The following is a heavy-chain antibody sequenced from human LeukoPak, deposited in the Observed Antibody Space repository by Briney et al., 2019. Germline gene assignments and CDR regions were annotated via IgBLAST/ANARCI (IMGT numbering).Heavy chain of an antibody. V-gene: IGHV3-30-3*01. J-gene: IGHJ4*02. D-gene: IGHD3-22*01. CDR2: ISYDGSNK. Sequence: PGGSLRLSCAASGFTFSSYAMHWVRQAPGKGLKWVAVISYDGSNKYYADSVKGRFTISRDNSKNTLYLQMNSLRAEDTAVYYCARDMWYYDSSGFYFDYWGQGTLVTVSS. CDR3: ARDMWYYDSSGFYFDY. CDR1: GFTFSSYA.